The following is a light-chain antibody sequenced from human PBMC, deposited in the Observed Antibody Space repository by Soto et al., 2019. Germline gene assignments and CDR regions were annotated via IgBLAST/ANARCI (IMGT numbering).Light chain of an antibody. J-gene: IGKJ1*01. CDR3: QQYGSSPKT. CDR1: QSVSSSY. Sequence: EIVLTQSPGTLSLSPGERATLSCRASQSVSSSYLAWYQQKPGQAPRLLICGASSRATGIPDRFSGSGSGTDFTLTISRLEPEHFAVSYCQQYGSSPKTFGQGTKVDLK. CDR2: GAS. V-gene: IGKV3-20*01.